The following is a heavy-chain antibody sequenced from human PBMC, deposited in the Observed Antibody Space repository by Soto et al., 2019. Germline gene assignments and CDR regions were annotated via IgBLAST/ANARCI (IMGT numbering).Heavy chain of an antibody. Sequence: GGSTRLSCASSGFTFSSYAMSWVRQAPGKGLEWVSAISGSGGSTYYADSVKGRFTISRDNSKNTLYLQVNSLRAEDTAVYYCAKYIMAAAGTNFQHWGQGTLVTVSS. CDR1: GFTFSSYA. V-gene: IGHV3-23*01. CDR3: AKYIMAAAGTNFQH. CDR2: ISGSGGST. J-gene: IGHJ1*01. D-gene: IGHD6-13*01.